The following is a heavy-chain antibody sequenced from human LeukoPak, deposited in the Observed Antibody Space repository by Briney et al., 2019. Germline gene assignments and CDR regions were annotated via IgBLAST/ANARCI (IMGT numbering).Heavy chain of an antibody. J-gene: IGHJ3*02. V-gene: IGHV3-7*03. CDR1: GFTCCTYW. CDR2: IKPDGSEK. CDR3: SSDDVLDDFDI. Sequence: GGALRLSCAASGFTCCTYWMSWVRQAPGKGREGGANIKPDGSEKHHVDSVNGRFTISRDNAKTCLYFQMNSLRAEDETVYYFSSDDVLDDFDIWGRGTLVTVSS.